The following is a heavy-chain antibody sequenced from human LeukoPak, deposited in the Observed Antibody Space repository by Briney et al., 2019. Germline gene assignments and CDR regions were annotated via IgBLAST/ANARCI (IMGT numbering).Heavy chain of an antibody. Sequence: SETLSLTCTVSGGSISSSSYYWGWIRQPPGKGLEWIGSIYYSGSTYYNPSLKSRVTITVDTSKNQFSLKLSSVTAADTAVYYCARGYCSSTSCYSGGGNWFDPWGQGTLVTVSS. CDR1: GGSISSSSYY. D-gene: IGHD2-2*02. J-gene: IGHJ5*02. CDR2: IYYSGST. CDR3: ARGYCSSTSCYSGGGNWFDP. V-gene: IGHV4-39*07.